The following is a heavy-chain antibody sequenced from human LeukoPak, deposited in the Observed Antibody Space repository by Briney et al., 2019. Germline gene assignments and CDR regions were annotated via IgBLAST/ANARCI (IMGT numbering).Heavy chain of an antibody. Sequence: GTSVKVSCKASGFTFTSSAVRWVRQARGQRLEWIGWIVVGSGNTNYAQKFQERVTITRDMSASTAYMELSSLRSEDTAVYYCAADPPTGGDYNYYYGMDVWGKGTTVTVSS. J-gene: IGHJ6*04. CDR2: IVVGSGNT. V-gene: IGHV1-58*01. CDR3: AADPPTGGDYNYYYGMDV. CDR1: GFTFTSSA. D-gene: IGHD2-21*02.